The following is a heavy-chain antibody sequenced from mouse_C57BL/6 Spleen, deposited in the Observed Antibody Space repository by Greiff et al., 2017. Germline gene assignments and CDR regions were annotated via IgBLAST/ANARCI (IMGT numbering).Heavy chain of an antibody. CDR2: IDPETGGT. CDR3: TKEVIYYDAY. Sequence: VKLQESGAELVRPGASVTLSCKASGYTFTDYEMHWVKQTPVHGLEWIGAIDPETGGTAYNQKFKGKAILTADKSSSTAYMELRSLTSEDSAVYYCTKEVIYYDAYWGQGTLVTVSA. J-gene: IGHJ3*01. V-gene: IGHV1-15*01. CDR1: GYTFTDYE. D-gene: IGHD2-4*01.